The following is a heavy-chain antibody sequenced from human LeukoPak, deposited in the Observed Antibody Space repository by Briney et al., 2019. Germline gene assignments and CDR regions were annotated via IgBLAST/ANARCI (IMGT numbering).Heavy chain of an antibody. J-gene: IGHJ4*02. CDR3: ARDPIAVAGPFDY. Sequence: ASVKLSCKASEGTFSSYAISWVRQAPGQGLERMGGIIPIFGTANHAQKFQGRVTITADESTSTAYMELSSLRSEDTAVYYCARDPIAVAGPFDYWGQGTLVTVSS. CDR2: IIPIFGTA. CDR1: EGTFSSYA. V-gene: IGHV1-69*13. D-gene: IGHD6-19*01.